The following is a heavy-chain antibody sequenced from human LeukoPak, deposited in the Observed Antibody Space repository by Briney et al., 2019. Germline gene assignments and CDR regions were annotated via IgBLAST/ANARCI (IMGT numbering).Heavy chain of an antibody. J-gene: IGHJ6*03. D-gene: IGHD6-19*01. Sequence: PGGSLRLSCAASGFTFSSYSMNWVRQAPGKGLEWVSSISSSSSYIYYADSVKRRFAISRDNAKNSLYLQMNSLRAEDTAVYYCARAPVAGPYYYYMDVWGKGTTVTVSS. V-gene: IGHV3-21*01. CDR2: ISSSSSYI. CDR1: GFTFSSYS. CDR3: ARAPVAGPYYYYMDV.